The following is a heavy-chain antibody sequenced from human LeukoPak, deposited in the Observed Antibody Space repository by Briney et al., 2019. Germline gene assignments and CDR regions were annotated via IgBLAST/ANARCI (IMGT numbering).Heavy chain of an antibody. Sequence: ASVKVSCKASGYTFTSYGISWVRQAPGQGLEWMGWISAYNGNTNYAQKLQGRVTMTTDTSTSTAYMELRSLRSDDTAVYYCARDLSGFGSGSYYKWWGQGTLVTVSS. V-gene: IGHV1-18*01. CDR2: ISAYNGNT. CDR3: ARDLSGFGSGSYYKW. CDR1: GYTFTSYG. D-gene: IGHD3-10*01. J-gene: IGHJ4*02.